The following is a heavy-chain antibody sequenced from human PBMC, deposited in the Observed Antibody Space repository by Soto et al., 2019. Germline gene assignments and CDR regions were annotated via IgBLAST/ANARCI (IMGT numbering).Heavy chain of an antibody. CDR2: ISTTSFTI. CDR1: GFSFSTYN. V-gene: IGHV3-48*02. CDR3: ARDRCYDGTCYSASDS. Sequence: GGSLRLSXAASGFSFSTYNMDWVRQAPGKGPEWIAYISTTSFTIYYADSVKGRFTISRDNDRNSLYLEMNSLRDEDTAVYYCARDRCYDGTCYSASDSWGQGTLVTVSS. J-gene: IGHJ5*01. D-gene: IGHD2-15*01.